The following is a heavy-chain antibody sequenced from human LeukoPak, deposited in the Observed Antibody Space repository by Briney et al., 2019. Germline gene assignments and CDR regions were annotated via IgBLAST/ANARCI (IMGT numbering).Heavy chain of an antibody. Sequence: SETLSLTCTVSGGSISSYYWSWIRQPPGKGLEWIGYIYYSGSTNYNPSLKSRVTISVDTSKNQFSLKLNSVTAADTAVYYCARGAPVAGPYYFDYWGQGALVTVSS. CDR1: GGSISSYY. CDR2: IYYSGST. J-gene: IGHJ4*02. V-gene: IGHV4-59*12. CDR3: ARGAPVAGPYYFDY. D-gene: IGHD2-15*01.